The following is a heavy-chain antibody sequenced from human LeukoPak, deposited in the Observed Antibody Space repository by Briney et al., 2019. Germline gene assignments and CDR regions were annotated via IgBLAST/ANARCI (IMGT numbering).Heavy chain of an antibody. CDR3: ARGSYGLFDY. D-gene: IGHD5-18*01. CDR2: IYNSGST. J-gene: IGHJ4*02. Sequence: PSETLSLTCAVSGGSISSYYWSWIRPPPGKGLEWIGYIYNSGSTNYNPSLKSRVTISVDTSKNQFSLKLSSVTAADTAMYYCARGSYGLFDYWGQGTLVTVSS. CDR1: GGSISSYY. V-gene: IGHV4-59*01.